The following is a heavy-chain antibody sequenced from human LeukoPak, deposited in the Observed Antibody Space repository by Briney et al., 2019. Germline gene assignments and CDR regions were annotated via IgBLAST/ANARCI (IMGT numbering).Heavy chain of an antibody. J-gene: IGHJ4*02. Sequence: GGSLRLSCAASGFTFSSYSMNWVRQAPGKGLEWVSSFSSRSSYIYYTDSVKGRFTISRDNAKNSLYLQMNSLRAEDTAVYYCARRYWDCYFDYWGQGTLVTVSS. V-gene: IGHV3-21*01. D-gene: IGHD2-8*02. CDR3: ARRYWDCYFDY. CDR2: FSSRSSYI. CDR1: GFTFSSYS.